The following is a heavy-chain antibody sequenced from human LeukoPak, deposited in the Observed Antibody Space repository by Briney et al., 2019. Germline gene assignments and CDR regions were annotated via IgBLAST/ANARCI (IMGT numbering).Heavy chain of an antibody. D-gene: IGHD3-10*01. CDR2: IWYDGSNK. CDR3: ARPMVRGERMPFDY. CDR1: GFTFSSYG. V-gene: IGHV3-33*08. J-gene: IGHJ4*02. Sequence: PGGSLRLSCGASGFTFSSYGMHWVRQAPRQGLERVAVIWYDGSNKYYADSVKGRFTISRDNSKNTLYLQMNSLRAEDTAVYYCARPMVRGERMPFDYWGQGTLVTVSS.